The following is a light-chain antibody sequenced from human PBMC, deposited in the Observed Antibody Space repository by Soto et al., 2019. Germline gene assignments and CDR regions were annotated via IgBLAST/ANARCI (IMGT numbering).Light chain of an antibody. Sequence: DIQMTQSPSSLSASVGDRVTITCRASQSISSYLNWYQHKPGKAPRLLIYAASSLQSGVPSRFSGSGSGTDFTLNISSLQPEDSAAYYCQHSYSTPVDFGQGTKLEIK. CDR3: QHSYSTPVD. CDR1: QSISSY. J-gene: IGKJ2*01. V-gene: IGKV1-39*01. CDR2: AAS.